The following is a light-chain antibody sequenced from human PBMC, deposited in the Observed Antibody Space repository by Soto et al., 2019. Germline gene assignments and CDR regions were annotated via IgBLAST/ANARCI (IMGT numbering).Light chain of an antibody. J-gene: IGKJ1*01. CDR1: QSISSW. CDR3: QQYSSYST. CDR2: KAS. V-gene: IGKV1-5*03. Sequence: DIQMTQSPSTLSASVGDRVTITCRASQSISSWLAWYQQKPGKAPKLLIYKASSLESGVPSRFSGGGSGTEFTLTSSRLQPDDFATYCCQQYSSYSTFGQGTKVEIK.